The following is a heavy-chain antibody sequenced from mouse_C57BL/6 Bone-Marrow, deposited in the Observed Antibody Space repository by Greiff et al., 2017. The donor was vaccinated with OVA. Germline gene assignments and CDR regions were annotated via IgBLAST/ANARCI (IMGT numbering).Heavy chain of an antibody. D-gene: IGHD2-2*01. J-gene: IGHJ2*01. CDR1: GFNIKDDY. V-gene: IGHV14-4*01. CDR2: IDPENGDT. Sequence: EVQVVESGAELVRPGASVKLSCTASGFNIKDDYMHWVKQRPEQGLEWIGWIDPENGDTEYASKFQGKATITADTSSNTAYLQLSSLTSEDTAVYYCTKGGGYDDYWGQGTTLTVSS. CDR3: TKGGGYDDY.